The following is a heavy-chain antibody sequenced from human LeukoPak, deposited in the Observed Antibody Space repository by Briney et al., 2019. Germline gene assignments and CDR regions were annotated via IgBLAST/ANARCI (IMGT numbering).Heavy chain of an antibody. CDR1: GFTFSVSW. J-gene: IGHJ4*02. Sequence: PGGSLRLSCAASGFTFSVSWMSWVRQAPGKGLEWVANIKYDGSEKYYVDSVKGRFTISRDNSKNTLCLQMNSLRAEDTAVYYCAKIPVDRETKWELLYYFDYWGQGTLVTVSS. V-gene: IGHV3-7*03. CDR2: IKYDGSEK. CDR3: AKIPVDRETKWELLYYFDY. D-gene: IGHD1-26*01.